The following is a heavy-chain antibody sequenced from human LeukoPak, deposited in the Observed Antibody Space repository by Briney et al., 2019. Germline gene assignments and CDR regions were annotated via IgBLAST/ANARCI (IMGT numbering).Heavy chain of an antibody. Sequence: PGGSLRLSCAASGFTFSNYAMSWVRQAPGKGLEWVSAITGSGGSTYYGDSVKGRFTTSRDNAKNSLYLQMNSLRAEDTAVYYCARDYSSSSRAFDIWGQGTMVTVSS. CDR3: ARDYSSSSRAFDI. J-gene: IGHJ3*02. CDR2: ITGSGGST. V-gene: IGHV3-23*01. D-gene: IGHD6-6*01. CDR1: GFTFSNYA.